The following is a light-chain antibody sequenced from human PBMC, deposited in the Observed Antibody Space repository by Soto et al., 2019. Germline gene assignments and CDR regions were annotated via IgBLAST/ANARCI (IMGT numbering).Light chain of an antibody. Sequence: DIQMTQAPSSLSASVGDRVTITCRASQSSSSYLNWYQQKPGKATKLLIYAASSLQSGVPSRFSGSGSGTDFTLTISSLQPEDFATYDCQQSYSTLWTVGQGTKVEIK. V-gene: IGKV1-39*01. J-gene: IGKJ1*01. CDR1: QSSSSY. CDR2: AAS. CDR3: QQSYSTLWT.